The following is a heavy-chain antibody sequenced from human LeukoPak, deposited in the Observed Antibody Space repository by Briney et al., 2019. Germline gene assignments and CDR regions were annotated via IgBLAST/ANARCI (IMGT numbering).Heavy chain of an antibody. CDR2: INSDGSST. J-gene: IGHJ4*02. D-gene: IGHD3-22*01. CDR1: GFTFSRYW. CDR3: ARKLEGYDSSDNYQYLDY. V-gene: IGHV3-74*01. Sequence: GGSLRLSCAASGFTFSRYWMHWVHQAPGKGLVWVSRINSDGSSTTYADSVKGRFTISRDNAKNTLYLQMNSLRAEDTAVYYCARKLEGYDSSDNYQYLDYWGQGTLVTVSS.